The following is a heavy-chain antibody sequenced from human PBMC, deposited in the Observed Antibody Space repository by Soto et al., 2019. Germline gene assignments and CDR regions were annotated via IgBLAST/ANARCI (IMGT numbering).Heavy chain of an antibody. CDR1: GGSISTYY. Sequence: SETLSLTCTFSGGSISTYYWNWIRQSPSRGLEWLGRTYFRSKWYNDYAISVKSRITINPDTSKNQFSLLLNSVTPEDTAVYYCARVSFDHFVHWFDPWGQGTLVTVSS. J-gene: IGHJ5*02. CDR3: ARVSFDHFVHWFDP. D-gene: IGHD3-9*01. CDR2: TYFRSKWYN. V-gene: IGHV6-1*01.